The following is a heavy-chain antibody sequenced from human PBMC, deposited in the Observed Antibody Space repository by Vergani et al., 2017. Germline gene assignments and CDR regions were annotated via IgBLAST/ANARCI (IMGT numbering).Heavy chain of an antibody. J-gene: IGHJ6*02. CDR3: ASHYGDYDYYYYYYGMDV. CDR2: IIPILGIA. V-gene: IGHV1-69*02. CDR1: GGTFSSYT. D-gene: IGHD4-17*01. Sequence: QVQLVQSGAEVKKPGSSVKVSCKASGGTFSSYTISWVRQAPGQGLKWMGRIIPILGIANYAQKFQGRVTITADKSTSTAYMELSSLRSEDTAVYYCASHYGDYDYYYYYYGMDVWGQGTTVTVSS.